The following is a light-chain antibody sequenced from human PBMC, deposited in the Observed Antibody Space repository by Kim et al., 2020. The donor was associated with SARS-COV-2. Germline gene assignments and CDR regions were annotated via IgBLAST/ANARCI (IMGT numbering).Light chain of an antibody. V-gene: IGKV1-33*01. CDR3: QQYHNRPPYT. J-gene: IGKJ2*01. Sequence: DIQMTQSPSSVSASVGDRVTISCQASQDISAYLNWYQQKPGNAPKLLISDASTLAAGVPSRFSASGSGTDFTFSISSLQPEDVATYYCQQYHNRPPYTFGQGTKLEIK. CDR1: QDISAY. CDR2: DAS.